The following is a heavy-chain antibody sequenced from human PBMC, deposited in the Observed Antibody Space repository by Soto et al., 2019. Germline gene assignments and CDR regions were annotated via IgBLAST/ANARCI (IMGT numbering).Heavy chain of an antibody. Sequence: PGGSLRLSCVASGFRFSLFGMNWVRQAPGKGLEWITYISSSSATIVYGGSVEGRFTVSRDNAENSVYLEMKSLRDEDTAVYYCTKDGEALYYYDTSGPKTWFDPWGLGTLVTVSS. V-gene: IGHV3-48*02. CDR3: TKDGEALYYYDTSGPKTWFDP. J-gene: IGHJ5*02. CDR2: ISSSSATI. CDR1: GFRFSLFG. D-gene: IGHD3-22*01.